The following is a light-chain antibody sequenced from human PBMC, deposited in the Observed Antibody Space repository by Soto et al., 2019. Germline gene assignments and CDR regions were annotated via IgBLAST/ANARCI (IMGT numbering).Light chain of an antibody. CDR1: SSNIGSDY. Sequence: QSVLTQPPSVSAAPGQKVTISCSGSSSNIGSDYVSWYQQLPGTAPKLLIYENSERPSGIPDRFSGSKSGTSATLGITGLQTGDEADYYGGAWDSSLTGGVFGGGTQLTVL. J-gene: IGLJ2*01. V-gene: IGLV1-51*02. CDR2: ENS. CDR3: GAWDSSLTGGV.